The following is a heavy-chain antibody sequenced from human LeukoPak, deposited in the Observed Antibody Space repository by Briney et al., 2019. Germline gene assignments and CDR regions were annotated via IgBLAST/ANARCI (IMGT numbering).Heavy chain of an antibody. V-gene: IGHV3-23*01. D-gene: IGHD3-22*01. J-gene: IGHJ4*02. CDR1: GFTFSSYG. CDR2: ISDGGGGT. CDR3: AKDGDSSGYNFDY. Sequence: GGSLRLSCAASGFTFSSYGMSWVRQAPGKGLEWVSTISDGGGGTYYADSVKGRFSISRDNSKNTLYLQMNSLRAEDTAVYYCAKDGDSSGYNFDYWGQGTLVTVSS.